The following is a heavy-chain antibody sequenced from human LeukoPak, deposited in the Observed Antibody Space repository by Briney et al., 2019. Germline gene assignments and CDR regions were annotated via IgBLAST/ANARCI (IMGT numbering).Heavy chain of an antibody. V-gene: IGHV3-21*01. J-gene: IGHJ5*02. Sequence: GGSLRLSCAASGFTFCDYTMNWVRQAPGQGLEWVSCIRSRTNDEYYADSVKGRVTISRDNAKNSSFLQMNSLRAEDTAVYCCARGFASGGGWFDPWGQGTRVTASP. CDR2: IRSRTNDE. D-gene: IGHD3-10*01. CDR3: ARGFASGGGWFDP. CDR1: GFTFCDYT.